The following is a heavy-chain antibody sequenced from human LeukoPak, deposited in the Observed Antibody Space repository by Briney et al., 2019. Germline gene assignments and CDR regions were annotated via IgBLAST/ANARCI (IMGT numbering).Heavy chain of an antibody. V-gene: IGHV4-39*01. CDR3: ARRGYSGYGPRSHWFDP. J-gene: IGHJ5*02. CDR1: GGSISSSSYY. D-gene: IGHD5-12*01. Sequence: SETLSLTCTVSGGSISSSSYYWGWIRQPPGKGLEWIGSIYYSGSTYYNPSLKSRVTISVDTSKNQFSLKLSSVTAADTAVYYCARRGYSGYGPRSHWFDPWGQGTLVTVSS. CDR2: IYYSGST.